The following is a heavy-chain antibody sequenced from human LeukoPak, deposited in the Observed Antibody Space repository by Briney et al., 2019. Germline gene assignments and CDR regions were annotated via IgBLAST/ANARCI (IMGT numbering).Heavy chain of an antibody. CDR1: GYTFTGYY. J-gene: IGHJ4*02. D-gene: IGHD6-13*01. CDR2: INPNSGGT. Sequence: GASVKVSCKASGYTFTGYYMHWVRQAPGQGLEWMGWINPNSGGTNYAQKFQGRVTMTTDTSTSTAYMELRSLRSDDTAVYYCARDPGSSWYDYWGQGTLVTVSS. CDR3: ARDPGSSWYDY. V-gene: IGHV1-2*02.